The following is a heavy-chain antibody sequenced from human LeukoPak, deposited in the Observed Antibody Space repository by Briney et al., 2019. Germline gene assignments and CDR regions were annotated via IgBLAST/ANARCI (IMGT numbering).Heavy chain of an antibody. J-gene: IGHJ6*03. V-gene: IGHV1-8*01. CDR1: GYTFTSYD. CDR3: ARTGITMVRGVISYYYYYYMDV. D-gene: IGHD3-10*01. CDR2: VSPNSGDT. Sequence: ASVKVSCKASGYTFTSYDINWVRQATGQGLEWMGWVSPNSGDTGYAQNFQGRVTMTRNTSISTAYMELGSLTSEDTAVYYCARTGITMVRGVISYYYYYYMDVWGKGTTVTISS.